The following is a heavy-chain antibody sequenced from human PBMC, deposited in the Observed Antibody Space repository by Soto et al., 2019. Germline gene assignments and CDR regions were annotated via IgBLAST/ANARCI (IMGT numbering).Heavy chain of an antibody. J-gene: IGHJ5*02. CDR1: GYTFKDYE. V-gene: IGHV1-8*02. CDR3: ARIAMPVRPRWYNWFDP. Sequence: QEQLVQSAAEVKKPGASVKVSCMTSGYTFKDYEINWVRQATGQGLEWIGWMNPNSGETGYAQRFHGRVTMTTTSSLSTAYLELSSLTSDDTAVYYCARIAMPVRPRWYNWFDPWRQGTLVTVSS. CDR2: MNPNSGET. D-gene: IGHD2-2*01.